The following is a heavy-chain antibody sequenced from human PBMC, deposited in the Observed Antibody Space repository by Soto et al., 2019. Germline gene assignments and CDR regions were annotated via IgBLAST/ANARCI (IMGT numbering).Heavy chain of an antibody. CDR3: ARRALIVVVPAAYYFDY. V-gene: IGHV4-30-4*01. J-gene: IGHJ4*02. Sequence: PSETLSLTCTVSGGSISSGDYYWSWIRQPPGKGLEWIGYIYYSGSTYYNPSLKSRVTISVDTSKNQFSLKLSSVTAADTAVYYCARRALIVVVPAAYYFDYWGQGTLVTVSS. CDR1: GGSISSGDYY. CDR2: IYYSGST. D-gene: IGHD2-2*01.